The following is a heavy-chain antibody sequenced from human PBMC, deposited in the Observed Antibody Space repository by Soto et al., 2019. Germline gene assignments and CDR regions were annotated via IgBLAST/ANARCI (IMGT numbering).Heavy chain of an antibody. Sequence: QVQLVQSGADVKKPGSSVKVSCKAPGGTFSSYSFNWVRQAPGQGLEWVGGITPLFGTSNYAQTFQGRLTITADGSTTTVYMELRSLRSEDTAVYSCAIATGVTPRKNYLDFWCQGTLILVSS. CDR3: AIATGVTPRKNYLDF. CDR2: ITPLFGTS. D-gene: IGHD3-3*01. CDR1: GGTFSSYS. V-gene: IGHV1-69*01. J-gene: IGHJ4*02.